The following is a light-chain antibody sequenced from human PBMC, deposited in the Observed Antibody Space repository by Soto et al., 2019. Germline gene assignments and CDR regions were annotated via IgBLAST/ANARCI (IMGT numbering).Light chain of an antibody. CDR3: LTWGAGMWV. V-gene: IGLV4-69*01. Sequence: QLVLTQSPSASASLGASVKLTCTLSSGHTNYAIAWLRLQPEKGPRYLMKLNSDGRHSKGDGIPDRFSGSSSGAERYLTISSLRSEDEADYYCLTWGAGMWVFGGGTKLTVL. CDR2: LNSDGRH. CDR1: SGHTNYA. J-gene: IGLJ3*02.